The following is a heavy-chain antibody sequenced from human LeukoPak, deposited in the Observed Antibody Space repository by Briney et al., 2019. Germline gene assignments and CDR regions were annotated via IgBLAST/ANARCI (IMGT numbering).Heavy chain of an antibody. Sequence: PGGSLRLSCAASGFTFSTYAMSWVRQAPGKGLEWVSSISGRGNNTYYADSVKGRFTISRDNSKNTLHLQVNSLRAEDTAIYYCARAYSSSWYDYWGQGTLVTVSS. V-gene: IGHV3-23*01. CDR2: ISGRGNNT. D-gene: IGHD6-13*01. CDR1: GFTFSTYA. CDR3: ARAYSSSWYDY. J-gene: IGHJ4*02.